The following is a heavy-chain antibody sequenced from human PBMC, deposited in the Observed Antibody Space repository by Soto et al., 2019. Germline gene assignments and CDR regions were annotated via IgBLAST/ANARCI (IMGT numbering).Heavy chain of an antibody. D-gene: IGHD5-12*01. CDR2: INHGGST. CDR1: GGSFSAYY. Sequence: QVQLQQWGAGLLKPSETLSLTCGVYGGSFSAYYWSWIRQPPGKGLEWIGEINHGGSTNYSPSLKSRVTISVDTSQNQLSLRLTSVTAADKAVYYCARVGSGFDYWGQGTLVTVSS. J-gene: IGHJ4*02. CDR3: ARVGSGFDY. V-gene: IGHV4-34*01.